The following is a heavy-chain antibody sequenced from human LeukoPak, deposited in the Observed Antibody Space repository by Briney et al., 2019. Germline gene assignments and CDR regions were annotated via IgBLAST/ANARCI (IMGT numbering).Heavy chain of an antibody. CDR2: IQSDGSEI. Sequence: GGSLRLSCAASGFSFSDSGIHWVRQAPGKGLEWVSFIQSDGSEIFYADSVKDRFTISRDNSKNTVFLQMNSLRAEDTAVYYCAKEIKLMPFDCWGQGALVAVTS. V-gene: IGHV3-30*02. CDR1: GFSFSDSG. J-gene: IGHJ4*02. D-gene: IGHD2-2*01. CDR3: AKEIKLMPFDC.